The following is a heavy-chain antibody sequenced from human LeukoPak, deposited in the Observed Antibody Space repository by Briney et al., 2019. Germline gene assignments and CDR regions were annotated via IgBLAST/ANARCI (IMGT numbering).Heavy chain of an antibody. J-gene: IGHJ4*02. CDR1: GGSISSGGYS. CDR3: ARAGWLRVYDY. CDR2: TYHSGST. V-gene: IGHV4-30-2*01. Sequence: PSETLSLTCAVSGGSISSGGYSWSWIRQPPGKGLEWIGYTYHSGSTYYNPSLKSRVTISVDRSKNQFSLKLSSVTAADTAVYYCARAGWLRVYDYWGQGTLVTVSS. D-gene: IGHD5-24*01.